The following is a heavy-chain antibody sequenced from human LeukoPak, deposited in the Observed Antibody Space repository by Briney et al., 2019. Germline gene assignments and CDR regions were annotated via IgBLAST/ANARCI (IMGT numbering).Heavy chain of an antibody. V-gene: IGHV1-24*01. CDR1: GYTLTELS. CDR2: LDPEDGET. D-gene: IGHD5-12*01. J-gene: IGHJ4*02. CDR3: ATVPNIVATKYFDY. Sequence: ASVKVSCKLSGYTLTELSMHWVRQPPGKRLEWMGGLDPEDGETIYAQKFQGRVTMTEDTSTDTAYMELSSLRSEDTAVYYCATVPNIVATKYFDYWGQGTLVTVSS.